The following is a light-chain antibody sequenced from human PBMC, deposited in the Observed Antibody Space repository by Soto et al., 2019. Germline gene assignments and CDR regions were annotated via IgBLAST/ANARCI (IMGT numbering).Light chain of an antibody. V-gene: IGKV1-39*01. CDR2: GTS. J-gene: IGKJ4*01. CDR3: QQGYSPPLT. Sequence: DIQMTQSPSSLSASVGDRVTLTCRASQSISKYLNWYQMKSGKGPKLLIYGTSTLKSGLPSRCSGSGAGTYFTLTISNLQPEDFAYYYCQQGYSPPLTFGGGTRVEIK. CDR1: QSISKY.